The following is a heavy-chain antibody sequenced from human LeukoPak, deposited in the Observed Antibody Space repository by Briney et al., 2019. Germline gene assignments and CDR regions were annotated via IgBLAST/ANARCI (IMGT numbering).Heavy chain of an antibody. J-gene: IGHJ4*02. CDR3: ARGRVAVAGTTLNFDY. D-gene: IGHD6-19*01. CDR1: GFTFDDYA. CDR2: ISWNSGSI. V-gene: IGHV3-9*01. Sequence: PGGSLRLSCAASGFTFDDYAMHWVRQAPGKGLEWVSGISWNSGSIGYADSVKGRFTISRDNAKNSLYLQMNSLRAEDTAVYYCARGRVAVAGTTLNFDYWGQGTLVTVSS.